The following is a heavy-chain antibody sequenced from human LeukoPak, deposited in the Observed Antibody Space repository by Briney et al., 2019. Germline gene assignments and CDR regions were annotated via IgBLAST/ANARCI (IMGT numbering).Heavy chain of an antibody. CDR1: GGSFSGYY. D-gene: IGHD6-13*01. Sequence: PSETLSLTCAVYGGSFSGYYWSWIRQPPGKGLEWIGEINHSGSTNYNPSLKGRVSVSVDSSKNQFSLKVSSVTAADTAVYFCARGSDTAAGLYWGQGTLVTVSS. J-gene: IGHJ4*02. V-gene: IGHV4-34*01. CDR3: ARGSDTAAGLY. CDR2: INHSGST.